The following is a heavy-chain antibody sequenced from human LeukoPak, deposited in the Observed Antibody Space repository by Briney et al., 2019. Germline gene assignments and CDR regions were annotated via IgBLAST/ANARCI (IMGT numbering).Heavy chain of an antibody. CDR2: MNPNSGNT. CDR3: ARHYYDYVWGSYGIDY. Sequence: ASVKVSCKASGYTFTSYDINWVRQATGQGLEWMGWMNPNSGNTGYAQKFQGRVTITRNTSISTAYLQWSSLKASDTAMYYCARHYYDYVWGSYGIDYWGQGTLVTVSS. V-gene: IGHV1-8*03. D-gene: IGHD3-16*01. CDR1: GYTFTSYD. J-gene: IGHJ4*02.